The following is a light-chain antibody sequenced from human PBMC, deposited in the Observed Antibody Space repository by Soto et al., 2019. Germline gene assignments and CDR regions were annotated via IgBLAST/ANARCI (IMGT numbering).Light chain of an antibody. CDR1: QSVCSSY. V-gene: IGKV3-20*01. CDR3: HCDT. J-gene: IGKJ4*01. Sequence: EIVLTQSPGTLYLSPGERATLSCRASQSVCSSYLAWYQQNPGQAPRLLIYGASSRATGIPDRFSGSGSGTDFTLTISRLEPEDLAVYYCHCDTCGGGTKVEIK. CDR2: GAS.